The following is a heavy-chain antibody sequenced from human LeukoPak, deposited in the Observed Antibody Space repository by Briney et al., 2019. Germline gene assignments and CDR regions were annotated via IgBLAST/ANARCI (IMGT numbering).Heavy chain of an antibody. D-gene: IGHD3-10*01. V-gene: IGHV3-30*18. CDR1: GFTFSSHG. CDR2: ISYDGSNK. Sequence: GGSLRLSCAASGFTFSSHGMHWVRQAPGKGLEWVAVISYDGSNKYYADSVKGRFTISRDNSKNTLYLRMNSLRAEDMAVYYCAKDYRSWRVRGVIIDYWGQGTLVTVSS. CDR3: AKDYRSWRVRGVIIDY. J-gene: IGHJ4*02.